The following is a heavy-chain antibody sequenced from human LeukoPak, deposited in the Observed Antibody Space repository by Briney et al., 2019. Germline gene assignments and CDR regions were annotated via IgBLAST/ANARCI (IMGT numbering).Heavy chain of an antibody. Sequence: SVKVSCQASGGTFSSYAISWVRQAPGQGLEWMGGIIPIFGTANYAQKFQGRVTITTDESTSTAYMELSSLRSEDTAVYYCARPQTYYYDSSGYVRWGQGTLVTVSS. V-gene: IGHV1-69*05. J-gene: IGHJ4*02. CDR3: ARPQTYYYDSSGYVR. CDR1: GGTFSSYA. D-gene: IGHD3-22*01. CDR2: IIPIFGTA.